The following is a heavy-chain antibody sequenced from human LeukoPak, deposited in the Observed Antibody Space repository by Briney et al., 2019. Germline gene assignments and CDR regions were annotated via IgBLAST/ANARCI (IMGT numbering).Heavy chain of an antibody. CDR1: GFIFSNYG. V-gene: IGHV3-33*01. CDR2: IWYEGQTK. CDR3: AREWGRIAVAGGPGY. J-gene: IGHJ4*02. D-gene: IGHD6-19*01. Sequence: GGSLRLSCEASGFIFSNYGMHWVRQAPGKGREWLALIWYEGQTKFYADSVKGRFTISRDNSGNTLFLHMTNLRVEDTAVYYRAREWGRIAVAGGPGYWGQGALVTVSS.